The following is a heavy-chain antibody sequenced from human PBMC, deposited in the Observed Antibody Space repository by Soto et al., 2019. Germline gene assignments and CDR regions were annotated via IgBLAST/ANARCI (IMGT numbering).Heavy chain of an antibody. CDR1: GFTFSSYA. V-gene: IGHV3-30-3*01. D-gene: IGHD6-19*01. J-gene: IGHJ4*02. CDR2: ISYDGSNK. Sequence: PGGSLRLSCAASGFTFSSYAMHWVRQAPGKGLEWVAVISYDGSNKYYADSVKGRFTISRDNSRNTLYLQMSSLRAEDTAVYYCAKAGGIAVPGSHLDQWGQGILVTVSS. CDR3: AKAGGIAVPGSHLDQ.